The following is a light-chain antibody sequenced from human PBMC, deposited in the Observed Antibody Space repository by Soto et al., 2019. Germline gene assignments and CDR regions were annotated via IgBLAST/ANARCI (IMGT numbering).Light chain of an antibody. J-gene: IGKJ2*01. Sequence: DIQMTQAPSTLSASVGDRVTLTCRASQSVSDWLAWYQQKPGKAPKVLISKASNLESGVPSRFSGSGSGTVFTLTISRVQPVDSATSYCQQYNTFVPYTFGQGTKLEI. CDR1: QSVSDW. CDR3: QQYNTFVPYT. CDR2: KAS. V-gene: IGKV1-5*03.